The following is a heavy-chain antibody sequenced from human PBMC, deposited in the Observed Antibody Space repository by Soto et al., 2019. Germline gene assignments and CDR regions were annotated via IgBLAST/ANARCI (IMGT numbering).Heavy chain of an antibody. Sequence: EVRLVESGGGLIQPGGSLRLTCAASGFIVSHNYMSWVRQAPGKGLEWVSSISSTTNYIYYGDSMKGRFTISRDNAKNSLYLEMNSLRAEDTAVYYCARESEDLTSNFDYWGQGTLVTVSS. J-gene: IGHJ4*02. CDR1: GFIVSHNY. CDR3: ARESEDLTSNFDY. CDR2: ISSTTNYI. V-gene: IGHV3-21*06.